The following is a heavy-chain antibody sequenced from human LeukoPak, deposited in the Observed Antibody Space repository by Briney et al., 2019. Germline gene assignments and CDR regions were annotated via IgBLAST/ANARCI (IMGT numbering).Heavy chain of an antibody. CDR2: MSYDGSNK. CDR1: GFTFSSYA. Sequence: GGSPRLSCAASGFTFSSYAMHWVRQAPGKGLEWVAVMSYDGSNKYYADSVKGRFTISRDNSKNTLYLQMNSLRAEDTAVYYCARDPVNPAVAGNSIDYWGQGTLVTVSS. D-gene: IGHD6-19*01. CDR3: ARDPVNPAVAGNSIDY. V-gene: IGHV3-30-3*01. J-gene: IGHJ4*02.